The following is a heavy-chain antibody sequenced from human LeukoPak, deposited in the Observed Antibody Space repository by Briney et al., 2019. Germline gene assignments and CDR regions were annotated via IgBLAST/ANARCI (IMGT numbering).Heavy chain of an antibody. D-gene: IGHD1-1*01. CDR1: GGTFSSYA. CDR2: IIPIFGTA. V-gene: IGHV1-69*13. Sequence: ASVKVSCKASGGTFSSYAISWVRQAPGQGLEWMGGIIPIFGTANYAQKSQGRVTITADESTSTAYMELSSLRSEDTAVYYCARDLGTGTTFISYWFDPWGQGTLVTVSS. J-gene: IGHJ5*02. CDR3: ARDLGTGTTFISYWFDP.